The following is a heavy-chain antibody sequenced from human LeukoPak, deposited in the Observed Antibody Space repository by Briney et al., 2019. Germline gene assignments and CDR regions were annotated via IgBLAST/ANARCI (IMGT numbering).Heavy chain of an antibody. CDR2: IYYSGST. Sequence: SETLSLTCTVFGGSISSYYWSWIRQPPGKGLEWIGYIYYSGSTNYNPSLKSRVTISVDTSKNQFSLKLSSVTAADTAVYYCARYYYDSSGYSIPDYWGQGTLVTVSS. CDR3: ARYYYDSSGYSIPDY. J-gene: IGHJ4*02. V-gene: IGHV4-59*01. D-gene: IGHD3-22*01. CDR1: GGSISSYY.